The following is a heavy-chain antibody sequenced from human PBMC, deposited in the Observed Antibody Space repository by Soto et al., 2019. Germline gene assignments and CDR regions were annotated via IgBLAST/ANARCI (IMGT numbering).Heavy chain of an antibody. CDR2: IYYSGST. J-gene: IGHJ5*02. D-gene: IGHD6-6*01. CDR3: ARVRAYSSSSPNWFDP. CDR1: GGSISSGGYY. Sequence: LSLTCTVSGGSISSGGYYWSWIRQHPGKGLEWIGFIYYSGSTYYNPSFKSRVTISVDTSKNQFSLKLSSVTAADTAVYYCARVRAYSSSSPNWFDPSGQATLVTVSS. V-gene: IGHV4-31*03.